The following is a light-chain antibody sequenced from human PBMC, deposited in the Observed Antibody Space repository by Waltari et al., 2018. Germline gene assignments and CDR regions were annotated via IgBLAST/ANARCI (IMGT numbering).Light chain of an antibody. CDR3: CSYAGSYVV. J-gene: IGLJ2*01. CDR2: DVN. Sequence: QSALTQPRSVSGSPGQSVTISSTGTSSDVGGYNYFSWYQQHPGKAPKLMIYDVNKRPSGVPDRFSGSKSGNTASLTISGLQAEDEADYYCCSYAGSYVVFGGGTKLTVL. CDR1: SSDVGGYNY. V-gene: IGLV2-11*01.